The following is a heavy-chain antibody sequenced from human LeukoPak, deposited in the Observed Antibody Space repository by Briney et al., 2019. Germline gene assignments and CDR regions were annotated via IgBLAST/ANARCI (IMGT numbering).Heavy chain of an antibody. D-gene: IGHD1-26*01. CDR2: ISSSSSYI. Sequence: GSLRLSCAASGFTFSSYSMNWVRQAPGKGLEWVSSISSSSSYIYYADSVKGRFTISRDNAKNSLYLQMNSLRAEDTAVYYCAREVSGSYGDYWGQGTLVTVSS. CDR3: AREVSGSYGDY. V-gene: IGHV3-21*01. J-gene: IGHJ4*02. CDR1: GFTFSSYS.